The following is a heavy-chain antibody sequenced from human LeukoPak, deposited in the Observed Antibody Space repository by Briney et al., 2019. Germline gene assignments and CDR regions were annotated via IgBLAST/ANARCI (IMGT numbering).Heavy chain of an antibody. D-gene: IGHD3-3*02. V-gene: IGHV3-23*01. CDR1: GFTFSTYE. CDR2: ISESGGRT. J-gene: IGHJ6*02. Sequence: GGSLRLSCAASGFTFSTYEMGWARQAPGKGPEWVSSISESGGRTYYADSVTGRFTISRDNSRSTLYLQMNSLRAEDTAVYYCTKGSHLDVWGQGTMVTVSS. CDR3: TKGSHLDV.